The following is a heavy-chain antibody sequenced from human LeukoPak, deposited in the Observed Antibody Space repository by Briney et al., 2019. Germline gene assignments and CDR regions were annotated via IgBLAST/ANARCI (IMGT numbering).Heavy chain of an antibody. CDR3: ARDPVYYYDSSGYYYGDY. J-gene: IGHJ4*02. CDR2: IYYSGST. V-gene: IGHV4-39*07. Sequence: SETLSLTCTVSGGSISSSSYYGGWIRQPPGKGLEWIGSIYYSGSTYYNPSLKSRVTISVDTSKNQFSLKLSSVTAADTAVYYCARDPVYYYDSSGYYYGDYWGQGTLVTVSS. D-gene: IGHD3-22*01. CDR1: GGSISSSSYY.